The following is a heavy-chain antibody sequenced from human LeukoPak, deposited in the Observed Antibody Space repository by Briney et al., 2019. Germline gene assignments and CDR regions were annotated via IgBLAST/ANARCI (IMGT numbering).Heavy chain of an antibody. CDR3: ARDSISGFGPPKGVEYFDY. V-gene: IGHV4-31*03. Sequence: SESLSLTCTVSGGSITSSSNYWSWIRQHPGKGLEWIGYIYYSGTTYYSPSLKSRVTISLDTSKNQFSLKLSSVTAADTAVYYCARDSISGFGPPKGVEYFDYWGQGTLVTVSS. CDR1: GGSITSSSNY. J-gene: IGHJ4*02. D-gene: IGHD3-10*01. CDR2: IYYSGTT.